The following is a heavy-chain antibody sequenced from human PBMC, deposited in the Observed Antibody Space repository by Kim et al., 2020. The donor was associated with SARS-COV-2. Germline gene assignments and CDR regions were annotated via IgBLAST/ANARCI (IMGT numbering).Heavy chain of an antibody. Sequence: SVKVSCKASGFTFTSSAVQWVRQARGQRLEWIGWIVVGSGNTNYAQKFQERVTITRDMSTSTAYMELSSLRSEDTAVYYCAADPDCSSTSCYVGWKMDVWGQGTTVTVSS. CDR3: AADPDCSSTSCYVGWKMDV. J-gene: IGHJ6*02. D-gene: IGHD2-2*01. CDR2: IVVGSGNT. CDR1: GFTFTSSA. V-gene: IGHV1-58*01.